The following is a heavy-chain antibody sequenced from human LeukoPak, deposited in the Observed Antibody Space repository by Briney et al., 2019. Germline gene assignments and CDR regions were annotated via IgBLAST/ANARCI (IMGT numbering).Heavy chain of an antibody. V-gene: IGHV1-46*01. CDR1: EYSFTNYY. J-gene: IGHJ4*02. CDR3: ARDERDVVVVPGAMPY. D-gene: IGHD2-2*01. CDR2: INPSGGST. Sequence: GASVEVSCKASEYSFTNYYMHWLRQAPGQGLEWMGIINPSGGSTTNAQKFQGRVTMTRDTSTTTVYMELSSLRSDDTAMYYCARDERDVVVVPGAMPYWGQGTLVTVSS.